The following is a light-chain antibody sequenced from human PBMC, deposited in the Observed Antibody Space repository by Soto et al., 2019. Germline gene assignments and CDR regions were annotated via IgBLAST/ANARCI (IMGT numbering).Light chain of an antibody. V-gene: IGLV2-14*01. J-gene: IGLJ2*01. CDR1: SSDVGGYNY. CDR3: SSYTSSSTLE. Sequence: QSVLTQPASVSGSPGRSITISCTGTSSDVGGYNYVSWYQQHPGKAPKLMIYEVSNRPSGVSNRFSGSKSGNTASLTISGLQAEDEADYYCSSYTSSSTLEFGGGTKLTVL. CDR2: EVS.